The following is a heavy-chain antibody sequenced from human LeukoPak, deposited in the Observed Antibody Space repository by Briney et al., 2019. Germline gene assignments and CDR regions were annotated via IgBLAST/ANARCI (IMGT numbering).Heavy chain of an antibody. CDR3: ARRRSKAYEN. Sequence: GGSLRLSCAASGLTVSSNYMNWVRQAPGKGLEWVSLIFSGGTTHHADSVKGRFTISRDNSKNTVYLQMNSLRVDDTAVYYCARRRSKAYENWGQGTLVTVSS. D-gene: IGHD3-22*01. CDR1: GLTVSSNY. CDR2: IFSGGTT. J-gene: IGHJ4*02. V-gene: IGHV3-53*01.